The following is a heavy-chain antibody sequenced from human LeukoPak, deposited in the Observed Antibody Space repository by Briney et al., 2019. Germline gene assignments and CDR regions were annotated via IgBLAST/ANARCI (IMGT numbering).Heavy chain of an antibody. J-gene: IGHJ3*02. CDR1: GYTFTSYY. D-gene: IGHD5/OR15-5a*01. CDR3: ARLLRSAFDI. CDR2: INPSGDNT. Sequence: GASVKVSCKASGYTFTSYYMYWVRQAPGQGLEWMGIINPSGDNTNYAQKLQGRVTMTTDTSTSTAYMELRSLRSDDTAVYYCARLLRSAFDIWGQGTMVTVSS. V-gene: IGHV1-46*01.